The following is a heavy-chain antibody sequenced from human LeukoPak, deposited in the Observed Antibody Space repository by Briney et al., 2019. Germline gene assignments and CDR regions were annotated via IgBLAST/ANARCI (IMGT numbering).Heavy chain of an antibody. CDR3: ASPYDSSGYYIYDAFDI. CDR1: GFTVSSNY. CDR2: IYSGGST. V-gene: IGHV3-66*01. D-gene: IGHD3-22*01. Sequence: GGSLRLSCAASGFTVSSNYMSWVRQAPGKGLEWVSVIYSGGSTYYADSVKGRFTISRDNSKNTLYLQMNSLRAEDTAVYYCASPYDSSGYYIYDAFDIWGQGTMVTVSS. J-gene: IGHJ3*02.